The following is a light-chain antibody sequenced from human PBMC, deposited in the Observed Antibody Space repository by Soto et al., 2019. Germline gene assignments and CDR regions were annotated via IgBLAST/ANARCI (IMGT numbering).Light chain of an antibody. CDR3: HQYNDWPPFT. CDR2: GAS. Sequence: EIVLTQSPGTLSLFPGERATLSCRASQSVSSTYFAWYRQKPGQPPSLLIYGASNRATGVPDRFSGSGSGPDFTLTISRLEPEDFAVYYCHQYNDWPPFTFGPGTKVDIK. J-gene: IGKJ3*01. V-gene: IGKV3-20*01. CDR1: QSVSSTY.